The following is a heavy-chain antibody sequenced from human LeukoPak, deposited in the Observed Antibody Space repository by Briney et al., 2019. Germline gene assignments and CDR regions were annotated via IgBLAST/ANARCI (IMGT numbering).Heavy chain of an antibody. Sequence: SETLSLTCTVSGGSISSYYWSWIRQPAGKGLEWIGRIYTSGSTNYNPSLKSRVTMSVDTSKNQFSLKLSSVTAADTAVYYCARVSLNYDFWSGYYLVGEARTKFDPWGQGTLVTVSS. CDR2: IYTSGST. D-gene: IGHD3-3*01. CDR1: GGSISSYY. V-gene: IGHV4-4*07. CDR3: ARVSLNYDFWSGYYLVGEARTKFDP. J-gene: IGHJ5*02.